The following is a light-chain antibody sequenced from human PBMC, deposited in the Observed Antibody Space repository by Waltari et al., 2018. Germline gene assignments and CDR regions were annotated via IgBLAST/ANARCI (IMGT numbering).Light chain of an antibody. V-gene: IGKV3-15*01. CDR1: QNIGSE. CDR3: QQYNVWPRA. CDR2: DSS. Sequence: IVMTQSPATLSVSPGESATLSCRASQNIGSELAWYQQTPGRAPRLLIYDSSTRASGVPVRFSGGGSGSQFTLTISNLQSEDFAVYFCQQYNVWPRACGQGTKGE. J-gene: IGKJ1*01.